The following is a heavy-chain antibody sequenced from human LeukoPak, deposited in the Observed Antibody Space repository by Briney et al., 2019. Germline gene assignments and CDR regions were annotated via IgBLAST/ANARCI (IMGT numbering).Heavy chain of an antibody. CDR3: ARVLVIPSGWDY. CDR2: IIPILALA. D-gene: IGHD3-9*01. CDR1: GGTFSSYA. V-gene: IGHV1-69*04. Sequence: SVKVSCKDSGGTFSSYAISWVRQAPGQGLEWMGRIIPILALATYAQKFLARVTITAVKTTSKAYMVLRSLRSDDTAVNYCARVLVIPSGWDYWGQGTLVTVSS. J-gene: IGHJ4*02.